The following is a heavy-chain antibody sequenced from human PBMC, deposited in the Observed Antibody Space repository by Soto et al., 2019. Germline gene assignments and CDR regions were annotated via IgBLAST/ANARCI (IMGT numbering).Heavy chain of an antibody. Sequence: PLQAHSLIGVSCGDSVSSNRAALDWKRQSPSRGLAWLGRTYYRSKWYNDYAVSVKSRITTTPDTSKNQFSLQLNSVTPEDTAVYYCARAALVVTAFAIWGKGTMVTVSS. CDR3: ARAALVVTAFAI. V-gene: IGHV6-1*01. D-gene: IGHD2-21*02. CDR2: TYYRSKWYN. J-gene: IGHJ3*02. CDR1: GDSVSSNRAA.